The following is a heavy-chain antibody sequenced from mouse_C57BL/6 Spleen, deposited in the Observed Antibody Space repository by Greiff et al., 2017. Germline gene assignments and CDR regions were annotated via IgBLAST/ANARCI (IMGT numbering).Heavy chain of an antibody. D-gene: IGHD1-1*01. V-gene: IGHV1-78*01. CDR2: IYPREGST. Sequence: QVQLQQSDAELVKPGASVKISCKVSGYTFTDHTIHWMKQRPEQGLEWIGYIYPREGSTNYNEKFKGTATLTAYKSSSTAYMQLNSLTSEDSAVYFCADYYGSSYDWYFDVWGTGTTVTVSS. J-gene: IGHJ1*03. CDR3: ADYYGSSYDWYFDV. CDR1: GYTFTDHT.